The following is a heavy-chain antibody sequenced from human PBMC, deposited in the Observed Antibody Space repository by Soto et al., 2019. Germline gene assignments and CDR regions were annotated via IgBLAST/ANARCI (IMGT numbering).Heavy chain of an antibody. CDR1: GYTFTSYG. V-gene: IGHV1-18*01. D-gene: IGHD3-16*02. CDR2: ISAYNGNT. Sequence: ASVKVSCKASGYTFTSYGISWVRQAPGQGLEWMGWISAYNGNTNYAQKLQGRVTMTTDTSTSTAYMELRSLRSDDTAVYYCARDLHLRYSPAGPVDYWGQGTLVTVSS. J-gene: IGHJ4*02. CDR3: ARDLHLRYSPAGPVDY.